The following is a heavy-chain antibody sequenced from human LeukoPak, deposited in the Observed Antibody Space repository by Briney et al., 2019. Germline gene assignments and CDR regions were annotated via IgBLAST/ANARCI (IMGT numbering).Heavy chain of an antibody. V-gene: IGHV3-15*01. CDR2: IKSKTDGGTT. CDR3: TTAVVRGVPDAFDI. Sequence: GGSLRLSCAASGFTFSNAWMSWVRQVPGKGLEWVGRIKSKTDGGTTDCAAPVKGRFTISRDDSKNTLYLQMNSLKTEDTAVYYCTTAVVRGVPDAFDIWGQGTMVTVSS. D-gene: IGHD3-10*01. CDR1: GFTFSNAW. J-gene: IGHJ3*02.